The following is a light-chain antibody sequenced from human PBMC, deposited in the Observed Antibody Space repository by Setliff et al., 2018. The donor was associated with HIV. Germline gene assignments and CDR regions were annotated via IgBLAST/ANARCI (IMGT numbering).Light chain of an antibody. CDR2: AVT. CDR1: SSDVGGYNY. V-gene: IGLV2-14*03. CDR3: NSYTSSIPLYV. Sequence: QSVLTQPPSASGSPGQSVTISCTGTSSDVGGYNYVSWYQQHPDKAPKLLIYAVTNRPSGISNRFSGSKSGNTASLTISGLQAEDEADYYCNSYTSSIPLYVFGTGTKVTVL. J-gene: IGLJ1*01.